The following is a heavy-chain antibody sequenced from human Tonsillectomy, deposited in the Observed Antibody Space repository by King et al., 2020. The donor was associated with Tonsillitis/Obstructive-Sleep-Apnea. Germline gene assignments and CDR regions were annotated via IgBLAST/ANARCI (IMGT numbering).Heavy chain of an antibody. J-gene: IGHJ4*02. V-gene: IGHV1-18*01. Sequence: VQLVESGAEVKKPGASVKVSCTASGYTFTSYGISWVRQAPGQGLEWMGWISAYNGNTNYAQKLQGRVTMTTDTSTSTAYMELRSLRSDDTVVYYCARDNGIMITFGDLDYWGQGTLVTVSS. CDR2: ISAYNGNT. CDR1: GYTFTSYG. CDR3: ARDNGIMITFGDLDY. D-gene: IGHD3-16*01.